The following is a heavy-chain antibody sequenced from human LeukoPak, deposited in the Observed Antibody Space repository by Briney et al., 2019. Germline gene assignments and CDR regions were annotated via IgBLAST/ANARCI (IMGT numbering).Heavy chain of an antibody. V-gene: IGHV4-34*01. CDR3: ASCTDPTGFDY. D-gene: IGHD2-8*01. CDR1: GGSFTGYY. J-gene: IGHJ4*02. Sequence: PSETLSLTCAVYGGSFTGYYWSWIRQPPGKGLEWIGEINHSGSTNYNPSLKSRVTISVDTSKNQFSLNLSSVTAADTAVYYCASCTDPTGFDYWGQGTLVTVSS. CDR2: INHSGST.